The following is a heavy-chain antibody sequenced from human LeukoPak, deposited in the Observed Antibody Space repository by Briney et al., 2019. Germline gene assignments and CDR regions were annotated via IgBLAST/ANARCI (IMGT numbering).Heavy chain of an antibody. V-gene: IGHV3-33*01. CDR2: IWYDGSNK. CDR3: SPSYDDSGHYHFDS. D-gene: IGHD3-22*01. Sequence: GGSLRLSCAASGFTFSSYGMHWVRPAPGKGLEWVAVIWYDGSNKHYADSVKGRFTISRDDSKNTASLQMNSLNAEDTAVYYCSPSYDDSGHYHFDSWGQGTLVTVSS. J-gene: IGHJ4*02. CDR1: GFTFSSYG.